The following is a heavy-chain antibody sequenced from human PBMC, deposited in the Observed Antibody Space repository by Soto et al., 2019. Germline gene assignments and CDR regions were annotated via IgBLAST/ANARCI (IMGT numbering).Heavy chain of an antibody. CDR1: GYTFSNFG. V-gene: IGHV1-18*01. D-gene: IGHD3-9*01. J-gene: IGHJ4*02. Sequence: QVQLVQSGAEVKKPGASVKVSCKASGYTFSNFGISWVRQAPGQGLEWLGWISTDNGNTKFAQKFQGRVTMTADTAATTAYMELRSLRSDDTAMYFCTRDAKYYDILTGYFVNDYWGQGTLVTVSS. CDR3: TRDAKYYDILTGYFVNDY. CDR2: ISTDNGNT.